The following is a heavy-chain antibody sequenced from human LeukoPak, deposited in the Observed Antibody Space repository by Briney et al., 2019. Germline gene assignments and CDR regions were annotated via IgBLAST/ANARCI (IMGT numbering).Heavy chain of an antibody. CDR3: ARERTSGTHLNWFDP. J-gene: IGHJ5*02. Sequence: PSETLSLTCTVSGGSISSYYWSWLRQPPGKGLEWIGHIYGSGSTNYNPSLKSRVTLSVDTSKSQFSLKLSSVTAADTAVYYCARERTSGTHLNWFDPWGQGTLVTVSS. CDR1: GGSISSYY. V-gene: IGHV4-59*01. D-gene: IGHD1-1*01. CDR2: IYGSGST.